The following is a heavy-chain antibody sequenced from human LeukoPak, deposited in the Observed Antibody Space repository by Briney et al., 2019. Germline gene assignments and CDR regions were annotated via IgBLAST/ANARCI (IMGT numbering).Heavy chain of an antibody. V-gene: IGHV4-61*01. J-gene: IGHJ4*02. CDR2: SDYSGST. Sequence: PSETLTLTCTVSGGYFSGGRYYWTWIRQPPGKGLEWIGYSDYSGSTNYNPSLESRVTISVDTSKTQFALKLRSVTAADTAIYYWASAGGPFHYWGQGTLVTVSS. D-gene: IGHD2-8*02. CDR3: ASAGGPFHY. CDR1: GGYFSGGRYY.